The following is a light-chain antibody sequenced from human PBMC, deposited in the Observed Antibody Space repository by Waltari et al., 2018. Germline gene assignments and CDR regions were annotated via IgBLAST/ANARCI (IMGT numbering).Light chain of an antibody. CDR2: GAS. CDR3: QQYNNLWT. CDR1: QSVSYN. V-gene: IGKV3-15*01. J-gene: IGKJ1*01. Sequence: EIVMTQSPATLSVSPGERATLSCRASQSVSYNLAWYQQKPGQAPRLLIYGASTRATGIPARFSGSGSGTEFTLTISSLQSEDFVVYYCQQYNNLWTFGQGTKVEIQ.